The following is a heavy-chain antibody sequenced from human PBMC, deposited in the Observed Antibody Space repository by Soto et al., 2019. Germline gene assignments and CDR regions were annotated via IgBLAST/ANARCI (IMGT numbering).Heavy chain of an antibody. J-gene: IGHJ6*02. D-gene: IGHD2-2*01. CDR3: ARDLEYCSSTSCYYYYGMDV. Sequence: ASVKVSFKASCYTFTSYGISWVRHAPVQVLYLMGWISAYNGNTNYAQKLQGRVTMTTDTSTSTAYMELRSLRSDDTAVYYCARDLEYCSSTSCYYYYGMDVWGQGTTVTVSS. V-gene: IGHV1-18*01. CDR2: ISAYNGNT. CDR1: CYTFTSYG.